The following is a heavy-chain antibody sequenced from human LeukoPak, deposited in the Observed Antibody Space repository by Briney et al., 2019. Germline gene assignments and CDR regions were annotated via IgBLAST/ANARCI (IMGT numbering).Heavy chain of an antibody. CDR2: ISAYNGNT. CDR3: ARAGGYYYGSALYNWFDP. V-gene: IGHV1-18*01. Sequence: ASVTVSCKPSGYTFTSYGISWVRQAPGQGLEWMGWISAYNGNTNYAQTLQGRVTMTTDTSTSTAYMELRSLRSDDTAVYYCARAGGYYYGSALYNWFDPWGQGTLVTVSS. D-gene: IGHD3-10*01. J-gene: IGHJ5*02. CDR1: GYTFTSYG.